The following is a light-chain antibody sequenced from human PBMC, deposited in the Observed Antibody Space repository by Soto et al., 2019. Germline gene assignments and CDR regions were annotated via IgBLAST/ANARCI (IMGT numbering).Light chain of an antibody. CDR3: QQYDNLLT. J-gene: IGKJ3*01. V-gene: IGKV1-5*01. CDR1: QSISSW. Sequence: DIQMTQSPSTLSASVGDRVTITCRASQSISSWLAWYQQKPGKAPKLLIYDASSLESGVPSRFSGSGSGTEFTLTISSLQPDDFATYYCQQYDNLLTFGPGTKVDIK. CDR2: DAS.